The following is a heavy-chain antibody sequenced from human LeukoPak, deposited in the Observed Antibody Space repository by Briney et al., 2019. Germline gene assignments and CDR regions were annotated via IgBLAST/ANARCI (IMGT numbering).Heavy chain of an antibody. CDR3: ARQVSRIVATLTYLDY. Sequence: NPSQTLSLTCTVSGGSISSGGNYWSWIRQHPGKDLEWIGYIYYSGSTFYNPSLKSRVTMSVDTSKNQFSLKLSSVTAADTAVYYCARQVSRIVATLTYLDYWGQGTLVTVSS. CDR2: IYYSGST. J-gene: IGHJ4*02. CDR1: GGSISSGGNY. D-gene: IGHD5-12*01. V-gene: IGHV4-31*03.